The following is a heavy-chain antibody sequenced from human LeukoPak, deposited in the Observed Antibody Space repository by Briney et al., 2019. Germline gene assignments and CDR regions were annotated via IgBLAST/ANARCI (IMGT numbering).Heavy chain of an antibody. V-gene: IGHV4-34*01. D-gene: IGHD2-2*01. CDR2: INHSGST. J-gene: IGHJ4*02. CDR3: ERGHCSSTSCYVYDY. CDR1: GGSFSGYY. Sequence: SETLSLTCAVYGGSFSGYYWSWIRQPPGKGLEWVGEINHSGSTNYNPSLKSRVTISVDTSKNQFSLKLSSVTAADTAVYYCERGHCSSTSCYVYDYWGQGTLVTVSS.